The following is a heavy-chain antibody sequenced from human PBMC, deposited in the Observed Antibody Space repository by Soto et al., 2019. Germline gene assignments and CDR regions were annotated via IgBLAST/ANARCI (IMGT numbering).Heavy chain of an antibody. V-gene: IGHV3-53*01. Sequence: EVQLVESGGGLIQPGGSLRLSCAASGFSVSNNYIIWVRQAPGKGLEWVSVIKSGGATHLADSVKGRFTISRDNSRNTVYLQMKSLRADDTAVYYCAREEGATLIGSGLEGNGLDVWGQGTTVTVSS. CDR3: AREEGATLIGSGLEGNGLDV. D-gene: IGHD3-10*01. CDR2: IKSGGAT. CDR1: GFSVSNNY. J-gene: IGHJ6*02.